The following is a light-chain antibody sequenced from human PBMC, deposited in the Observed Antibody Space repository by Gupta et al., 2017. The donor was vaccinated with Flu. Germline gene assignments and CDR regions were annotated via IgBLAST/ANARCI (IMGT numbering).Light chain of an antibody. CDR1: ESISSSY. CDR2: GTS. J-gene: IGKJ1*01. CDR3: QEYGRSAPGT. Sequence: VVTQSPGTLSLSLGERATLSCRTSESISSSYLAWYQHKPGQAPRLLIHGTSTRATDIPDRFSGSGYGTDFTLTISSLEPEDFAVYYCQEYGRSAPGTFGLGTKVEIK. V-gene: IGKV3-20*01.